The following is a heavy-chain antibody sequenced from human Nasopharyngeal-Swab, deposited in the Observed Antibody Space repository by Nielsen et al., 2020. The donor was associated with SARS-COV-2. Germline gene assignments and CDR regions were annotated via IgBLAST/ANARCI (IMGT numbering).Heavy chain of an antibody. J-gene: IGHJ6*02. CDR2: ISGSGDRT. CDR3: AKGVTMVRGFVNYFYYYTMDV. V-gene: IGHV3-23*01. Sequence: VCQAPGKGLEWVSAISGSGDRTYYADSVKGRFTISRDNSNNTLFLQLNSLRAEDAALYYCAKGVTMVRGFVNYFYYYTMDVWGQGTTVTVSS. D-gene: IGHD3-10*01.